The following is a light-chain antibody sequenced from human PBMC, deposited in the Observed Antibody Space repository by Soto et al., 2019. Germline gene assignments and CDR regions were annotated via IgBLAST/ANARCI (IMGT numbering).Light chain of an antibody. J-gene: IGLJ2*01. CDR1: SSNIGAGYD. Sequence: QSVLTQPPSVSGAPGQRVTISCTGSSSNIGAGYDVHWYQQRPGTAPKLLIFGNSNRPSGVPDRFSGSKSGTSASLAITGLQAEDEGDYYCQTWGTGFQVFGGGTKVTVL. V-gene: IGLV1-40*01. CDR3: QTWGTGFQV. CDR2: GNS.